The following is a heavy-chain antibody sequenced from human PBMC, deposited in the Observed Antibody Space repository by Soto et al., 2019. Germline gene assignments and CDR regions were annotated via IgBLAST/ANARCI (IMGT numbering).Heavy chain of an antibody. CDR2: TSYRSKWYN. CDR3: GRAISPRYAVTL. V-gene: IGHV6-1*01. D-gene: IGHD1-1*01. CDR1: GDSVSGFSVG. J-gene: IGHJ4*01. Sequence: SQTLSLTCVISGDSVSGFSVGWHWIRLSPSRGLEWLGRTSYRSKWYNDYAPSLKGRMTITPDISKNQFSLQLNSVTPDDTAVYYCGRAISPRYAVTLWGQGSQVTGSS.